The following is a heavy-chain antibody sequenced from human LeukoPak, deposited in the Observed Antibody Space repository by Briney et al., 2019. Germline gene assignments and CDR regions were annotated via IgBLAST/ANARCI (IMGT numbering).Heavy chain of an antibody. CDR3: ARHRGYYDSPNWFDP. D-gene: IGHD3-22*01. V-gene: IGHV4-61*02. J-gene: IGHJ5*02. CDR1: GGSISSGSYY. Sequence: PSQTLSLTCTVSGGSISSGSYYWSWIRQPAGKGLEWIGRIYTSGSTNYNPSLKSRVTISVDTSKNQFSLKLSSVTAADTAVYYCARHRGYYDSPNWFDPWGQGTLVTVSS. CDR2: IYTSGST.